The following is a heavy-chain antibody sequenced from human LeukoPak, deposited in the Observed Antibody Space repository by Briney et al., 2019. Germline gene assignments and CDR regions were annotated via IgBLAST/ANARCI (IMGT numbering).Heavy chain of an antibody. D-gene: IGHD1-26*01. CDR3: AKEGVGAIDY. CDR2: ISYDGSNK. Sequence: GGSLRLSCEISGFNFSHYGMHWVRQAPGKGLEWVAVISYDGSNKYYADSVKGRFTISRDNSKNTLYLQMNSLRAEDTAVYYCAKEGVGAIDYWGQGTLVTVSS. V-gene: IGHV3-30*18. CDR1: GFNFSHYG. J-gene: IGHJ4*02.